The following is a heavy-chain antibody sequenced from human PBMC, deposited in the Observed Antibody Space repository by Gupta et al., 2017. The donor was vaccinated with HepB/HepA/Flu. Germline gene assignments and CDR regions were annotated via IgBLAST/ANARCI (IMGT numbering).Heavy chain of an antibody. CDR1: GGSISSYY. Sequence: QVQLQESGPGLVKPSETLSLTCTVSGGSISSYYWSWIRQPPGKGLEWIGYSLYSGITNSNPSLKSLVTISVDTSKNQFSLKLSSVTAADTAVYYCARTGGKTEARYLQYWGQGTLVTVSS. CDR2: SLYSGIT. D-gene: IGHD3-16*01. V-gene: IGHV4-59*08. CDR3: ARTGGKTEARYLQY. J-gene: IGHJ1*01.